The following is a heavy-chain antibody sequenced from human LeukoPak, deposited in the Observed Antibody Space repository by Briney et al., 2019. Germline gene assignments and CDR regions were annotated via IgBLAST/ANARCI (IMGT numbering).Heavy chain of an antibody. V-gene: IGHV4-59*08. CDR3: ARQEAATASLPY. J-gene: IGHJ4*02. Sequence: PSETLSLTCTVSGGSISSYYWSWIRQPPGKGLEWIGYMFYSGSTNYNPSLKSRVTISVDTSKNQFSLKLSSVTAADTAVYYCARQEAATASLPYWGQGTLVTVSS. D-gene: IGHD2-21*02. CDR1: GGSISSYY. CDR2: MFYSGST.